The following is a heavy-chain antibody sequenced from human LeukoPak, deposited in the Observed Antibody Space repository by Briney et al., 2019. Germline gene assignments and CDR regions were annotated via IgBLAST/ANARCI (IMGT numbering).Heavy chain of an antibody. J-gene: IGHJ4*02. V-gene: IGHV3-15*01. Sequence: SGGSLRLSCAASGFTFSSYSMNWVRQAPGKGLECVGRIKSKADGGTIDYAAPVKDRFTISRDDSKKTLYLQMNNLKTEDTAVYYCVQHTWDYWGQGILVTVSS. CDR2: IKSKADGGTI. CDR1: GFTFSSYS. CDR3: VQHTWDY.